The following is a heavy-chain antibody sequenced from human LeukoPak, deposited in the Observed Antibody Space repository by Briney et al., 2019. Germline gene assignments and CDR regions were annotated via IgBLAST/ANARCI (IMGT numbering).Heavy chain of an antibody. J-gene: IGHJ4*01. CDR3: ARTYQPLLYENFDY. Sequence: GESLKISCKGSGYSFTSYWMSWVRQMPGKGLEWMGRIDPSDSYTNYSPSFQGHVTISADKSISTAYLQWSSLKASDTAMYYCARTYQPLLYENFDYWGQGTLVTVSS. CDR1: GYSFTSYW. V-gene: IGHV5-10-1*01. D-gene: IGHD2-2*02. CDR2: IDPSDSYT.